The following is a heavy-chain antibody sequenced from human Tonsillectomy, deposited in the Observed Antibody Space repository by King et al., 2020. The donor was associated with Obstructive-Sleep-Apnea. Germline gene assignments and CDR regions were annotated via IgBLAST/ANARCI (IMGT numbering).Heavy chain of an antibody. Sequence: VQLQESGPGLVKPSETLSLTCTVSGASISSYYWSWIRQSPAKGLEGIGYIYKDGSRYYDPSLKGRVSMSIDTSGSRLSLTLSSVTAADTAIYYCATDLGDYADVFTFWGQGTMVTVSA. D-gene: IGHD4-17*01. J-gene: IGHJ3*01. CDR1: GASISSYY. V-gene: IGHV4-59*01. CDR2: IYKDGSR. CDR3: ATDLGDYADVFTF.